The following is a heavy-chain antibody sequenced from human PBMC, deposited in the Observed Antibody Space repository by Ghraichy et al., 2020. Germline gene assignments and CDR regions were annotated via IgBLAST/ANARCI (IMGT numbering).Heavy chain of an antibody. CDR3: ARDDTTGNCSSTSCYRPRGYYYGMDV. CDR1: GYTFTSYG. Sequence: ASVKVSCKASGYTFTSYGISWVRQAPGQGLEWMGWISAYNGNTNYAQKPQGRVTMTTDTSTSTAYMELRSLRSDDTVVYYCARDDTTGNCSSTSCYRPRGYYYGMDVWGQGTTVTVSS. V-gene: IGHV1-18*01. CDR2: ISAYNGNT. J-gene: IGHJ6*02. D-gene: IGHD2-2*03.